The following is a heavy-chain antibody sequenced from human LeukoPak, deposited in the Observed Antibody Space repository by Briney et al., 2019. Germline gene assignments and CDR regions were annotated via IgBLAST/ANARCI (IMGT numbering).Heavy chain of an antibody. D-gene: IGHD6-19*01. J-gene: IGHJ4*02. CDR3: ARLSSAVAGLVEY. CDR1: GGSISSYY. Sequence: SETLSLTCTVSGGSISSYYRSWIRQPPGKGLEWIGYISYIGNTNYNPSLKSRVTISVDTSKSHFSLKLTSVTAADTAVYYCARLSSAVAGLVEYWGQGTLVTVSS. V-gene: IGHV4-59*08. CDR2: ISYIGNT.